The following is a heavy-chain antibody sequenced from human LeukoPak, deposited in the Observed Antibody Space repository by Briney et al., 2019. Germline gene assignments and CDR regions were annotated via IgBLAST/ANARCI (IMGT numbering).Heavy chain of an antibody. CDR1: GFTFSDYS. D-gene: IGHD5-24*01. Sequence: GRSLRLSCAASGFTFSDYSMNWVRQAPGKGLEWISYIGIDSGNTNYADSVKGRFTTSGDKAKNSLYLQMNSLRVEDTAVYYCARDYKYAFDNWGQGTLVTVSS. CDR3: ARDYKYAFDN. CDR2: IGIDSGNT. V-gene: IGHV3-48*01. J-gene: IGHJ4*02.